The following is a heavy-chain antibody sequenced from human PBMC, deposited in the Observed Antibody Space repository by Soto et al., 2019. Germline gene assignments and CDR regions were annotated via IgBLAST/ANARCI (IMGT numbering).Heavy chain of an antibody. CDR3: ATSIVDNYFDY. V-gene: IGHV1-69*02. CDR2: IIPILGIA. D-gene: IGHD1-26*01. J-gene: IGHJ4*02. Sequence: SVKVSCKASGDTLTNSYLHWVRQAPGQGLEWLGRIIPILGIANYAQKFQGRVTITADKSTSTAYMELSSLRSEDTAVYYCATSIVDNYFDYWGQGTLVTVSS. CDR1: GDTLTNSY.